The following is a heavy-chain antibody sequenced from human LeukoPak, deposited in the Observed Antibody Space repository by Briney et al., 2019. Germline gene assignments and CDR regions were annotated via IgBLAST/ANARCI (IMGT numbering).Heavy chain of an antibody. V-gene: IGHV1-2*02. Sequence: ASVTVSCKASGYTFSNYYMHWVRQAPGQGLEWMGWISPNSGGTNYAQKFQGRVSMTRDTSISTAYMELSSLRSDDTAVYYCAGLLLSGSYFDYWGQGTLVTVSS. D-gene: IGHD1-26*01. CDR3: AGLLLSGSYFDY. CDR2: ISPNSGGT. J-gene: IGHJ4*02. CDR1: GYTFSNYY.